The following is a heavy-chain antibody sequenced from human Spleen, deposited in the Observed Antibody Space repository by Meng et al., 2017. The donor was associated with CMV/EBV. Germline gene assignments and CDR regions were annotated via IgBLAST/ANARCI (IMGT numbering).Heavy chain of an antibody. J-gene: IGHJ4*02. CDR1: GFTFSSYG. V-gene: IGHV3-33*06. Sequence: GESLKISCAASGFTFSSYGMHWVRQAPGKGLEWVAVIWYNGNNKYYADSVKGRFTISRDNSKNTLYLQMNSLRAEDTAVYYCAKDYLDGSSSFPFDWGQGTLVTVSS. CDR3: AKDYLDGSSSFPFD. D-gene: IGHD6-6*01. CDR2: IWYNGNNK.